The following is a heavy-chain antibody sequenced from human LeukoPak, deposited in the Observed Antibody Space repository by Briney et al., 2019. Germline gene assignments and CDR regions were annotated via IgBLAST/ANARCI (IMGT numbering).Heavy chain of an antibody. D-gene: IGHD3-22*01. CDR3: AKDVAGLYDSSPLGYYYYYMDV. CDR2: ISWDGGST. J-gene: IGHJ6*03. CDR1: GFTFDDYT. V-gene: IGHV3-43*01. Sequence: GGSLRLSCAASGFTFDDYTMHWVRQAPGKGLEWVSLISWDGGSTYYADSVKGRFTISRDNSKNSLYLQMNSLRTEDTALYYCAKDVAGLYDSSPLGYYYYYMDVWGKGTTVTVSS.